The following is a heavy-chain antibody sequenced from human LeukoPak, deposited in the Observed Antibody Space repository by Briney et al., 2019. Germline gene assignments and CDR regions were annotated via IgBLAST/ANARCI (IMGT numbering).Heavy chain of an antibody. J-gene: IGHJ4*02. Sequence: PGGSLRLSCAASGFTFSSYAMSWVRQAPGKGLEWVSAISGSGGSTYYADSVKGRFTISRDNSKNTLYLQMNSLRAEDTAVYYCAKDRMDYYDSSGYHDYWGQGTLVTVSS. D-gene: IGHD3-22*01. CDR2: ISGSGGST. CDR3: AKDRMDYYDSSGYHDY. V-gene: IGHV3-23*01. CDR1: GFTFSSYA.